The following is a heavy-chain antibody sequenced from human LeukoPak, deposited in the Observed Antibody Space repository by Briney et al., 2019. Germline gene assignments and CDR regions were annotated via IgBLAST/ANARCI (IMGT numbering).Heavy chain of an antibody. V-gene: IGHV3-7*01. J-gene: IGHJ6*02. D-gene: IGHD2-15*01. CDR3: ARDGVVVVAPPPDYYYYGMDV. Sequence: GGSLRLSCAASGFTFSNFWMSWVRQPPGEGLEWVANIKQDGSERKYVDSVRGRCTISRDNAKNSLYLQMDSLRAEDTAVYYCARDGVVVVAPPPDYYYYGMDVWGQGTTVTVSS. CDR2: IKQDGSER. CDR1: GFTFSNFW.